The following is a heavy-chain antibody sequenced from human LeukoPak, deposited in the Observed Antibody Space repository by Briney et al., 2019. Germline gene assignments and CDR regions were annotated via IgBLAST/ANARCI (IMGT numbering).Heavy chain of an antibody. D-gene: IGHD3-10*01. V-gene: IGHV3-9*01. J-gene: IGHJ4*02. Sequence: GGSLRLSCAVPGFTFDDYAMHWVRQAPGKGLEWVSGISWSSGSVGYADSVKGRFTISRDNAKNSLYLQMNSLRAEDTALYYCAKDTTVHFYGSGSCLDYWGQGTLVTVSS. CDR2: ISWSSGSV. CDR3: AKDTTVHFYGSGSCLDY. CDR1: GFTFDDYA.